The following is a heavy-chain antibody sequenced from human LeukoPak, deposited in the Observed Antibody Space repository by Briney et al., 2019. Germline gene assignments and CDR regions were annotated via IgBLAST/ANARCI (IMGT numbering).Heavy chain of an antibody. J-gene: IGHJ4*02. CDR2: VSYDGSNK. CDR3: ARGEGGYCSSTSCYLHFDY. D-gene: IGHD2-2*01. CDR1: GFTFSSYA. V-gene: IGHV3-30-3*01. Sequence: PGGSLRLSCAASGFTFSSYAMHWVRQAPGKGLEWVAVVSYDGSNKYYADSVRGRFTISRDNSKNTLYLQMNSLRPEDTAAYYCARGEGGYCSSTSCYLHFDYWGQGTLVTVSS.